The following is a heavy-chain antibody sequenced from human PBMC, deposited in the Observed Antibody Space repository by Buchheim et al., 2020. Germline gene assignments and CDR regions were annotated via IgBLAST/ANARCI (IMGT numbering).Heavy chain of an antibody. CDR3: ARGLTGGLSPFDP. D-gene: IGHD2-8*02. J-gene: IGHJ5*02. V-gene: IGHV4-59*02. CDR2: VSYSGST. Sequence: QVQLQESGPGLVKPSETLSLTCNVSGGSVNGYFWSWIRQPPGKGLEWIGCVSYSGSTHYNPSLESRVTKSVDTSKNQFSLKLTYVTAADTAVYYCARGLTGGLSPFDPWGQGTL. CDR1: GGSVNGYF.